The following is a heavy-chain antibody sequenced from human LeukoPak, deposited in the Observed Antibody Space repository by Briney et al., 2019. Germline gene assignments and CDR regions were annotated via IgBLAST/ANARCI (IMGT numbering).Heavy chain of an antibody. Sequence: SETLSLTCTVSGGSISSYYWSWIRQPPGKGLEWIGYIYYSGSTNYNPSLKSRVTISVDTSKNQFSLKLSSVPAADTAVYYCARHEYAVASFDPWGQGTLVTVSS. CDR2: IYYSGST. D-gene: IGHD6-19*01. V-gene: IGHV4-59*08. J-gene: IGHJ5*02. CDR1: GGSISSYY. CDR3: ARHEYAVASFDP.